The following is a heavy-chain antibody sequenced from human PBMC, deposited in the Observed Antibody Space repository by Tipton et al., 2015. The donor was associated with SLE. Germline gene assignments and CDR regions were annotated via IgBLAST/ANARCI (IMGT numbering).Heavy chain of an antibody. CDR1: GSSISDSYY. J-gene: IGHJ1*01. CDR3: ARAAEWLVPLYFQY. Sequence: TLSLTCAVSGSSISDSYYWGWIRQTPGKGLEWIGNVYHSGGTYYNPSFKSRVTISVDKSKNQFSLKVNSVTAADTGVYYCARAAEWLVPLYFQYWSQGTLVTVSS. D-gene: IGHD6-19*01. V-gene: IGHV4-38-2*01. CDR2: VYHSGGT.